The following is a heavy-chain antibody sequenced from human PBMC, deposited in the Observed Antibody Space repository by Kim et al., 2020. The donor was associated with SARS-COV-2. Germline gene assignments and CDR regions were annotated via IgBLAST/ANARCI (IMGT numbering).Heavy chain of an antibody. D-gene: IGHD3-22*01. J-gene: IGHJ4*02. CDR3: ARGPGGGPSGYYDY. Sequence: YPQSVKGRLTISRDNSTNTLSLQISSLRAEDTAVYYCARGPGGGPSGYYDYWGQGTLVTVSS. V-gene: IGHV3-30*15.